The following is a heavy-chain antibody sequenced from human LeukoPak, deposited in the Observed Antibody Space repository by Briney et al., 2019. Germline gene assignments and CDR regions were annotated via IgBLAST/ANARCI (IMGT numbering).Heavy chain of an antibody. CDR2: ISHSGTT. Sequence: SETLSLTCTVSGGSITTYFWTWVRQPAGKGLEWVGYISHSGTTSYNSSLKSRVTISVDTSKNQLSLKLTSVTAADTAVYYCARWDDSAWGFGNWGPGTLVTVSS. V-gene: IGHV4-59*08. CDR3: ARWDDSAWGFGN. CDR1: GGSITTYF. J-gene: IGHJ4*02. D-gene: IGHD6-19*01.